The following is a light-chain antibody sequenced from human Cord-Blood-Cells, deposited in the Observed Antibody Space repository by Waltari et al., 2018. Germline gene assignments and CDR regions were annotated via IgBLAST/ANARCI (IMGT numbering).Light chain of an antibody. J-gene: IGLJ2*01. Sequence: QSALTQPASVSGSPGQSITISCTGTSSDVRGYNYVSWYQQHPGKAPKLMIYDVSNRPSGFSNRFSGSKSGNTASLTISGLQAEDEADYYCSSYTSSSTVVFGGGTKLTVL. CDR3: SSYTSSSTVV. CDR1: SSDVRGYNY. CDR2: DVS. V-gene: IGLV2-14*01.